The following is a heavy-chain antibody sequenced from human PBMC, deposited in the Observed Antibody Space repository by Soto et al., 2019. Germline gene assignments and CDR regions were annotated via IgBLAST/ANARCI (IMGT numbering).Heavy chain of an antibody. D-gene: IGHD3-22*01. J-gene: IGHJ5*01. CDR3: ARWVGGSMFDNSGKYDS. CDR1: GFTFSSSG. V-gene: IGHV3-30*03. Sequence: QVQLVESGGGVVQPGRSLRLTCAASGFTFSSSGMHWVRQAPGKGLEWVALIAYDGSKTYYGDSVRGRFTISRDNSENTLFLQINSLRAEDTAVYYCARWVGGSMFDNSGKYDSWGQGTLVTVSS. CDR2: IAYDGSKT.